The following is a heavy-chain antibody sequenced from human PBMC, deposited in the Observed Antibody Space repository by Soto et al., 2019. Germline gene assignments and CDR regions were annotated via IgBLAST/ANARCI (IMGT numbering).Heavy chain of an antibody. CDR1: GFSLSTSGVR. D-gene: IGHD2-2*01. CDR3: AHSRWVYCSTTSCPYYFDY. Sequence: QITLKESGPTLVKPTQTLTLTCTFSGFSLSTSGVRVGWIRQPPGKALEWLALIYWDDDKRYSPSLKSRLTITKDTSKNQVVLTMTNMDPVDTATYYCAHSRWVYCSTTSCPYYFDYWGQRTLVTVSS. V-gene: IGHV2-5*02. J-gene: IGHJ4*02. CDR2: IYWDDDK.